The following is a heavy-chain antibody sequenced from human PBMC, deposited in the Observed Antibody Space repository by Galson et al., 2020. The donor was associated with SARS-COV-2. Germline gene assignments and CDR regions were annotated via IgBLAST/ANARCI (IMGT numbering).Heavy chain of an antibody. Sequence: TGGSLRLSCAGSGFTVSGNYMSWVRQAPGKGLEWVSVIYSGVNTYYADSVRGRFTISRDDSKNTVFLQMNSLRPDDTAVYYCASMSSPLYYYGMDVWGQGTTVTVSS. CDR1: GFTVSGNY. V-gene: IGHV3-66*02. CDR3: ASMSSPLYYYGMDV. D-gene: IGHD6-19*01. J-gene: IGHJ6*02. CDR2: IYSGVNT.